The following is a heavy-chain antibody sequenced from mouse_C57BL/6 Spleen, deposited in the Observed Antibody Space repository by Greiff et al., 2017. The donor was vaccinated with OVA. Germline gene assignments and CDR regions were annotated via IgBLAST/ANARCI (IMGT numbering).Heavy chain of an antibody. CDR2: ISDGGSYT. D-gene: IGHD1-1*01. CDR1: GFTFSSYA. V-gene: IGHV5-4*01. CDR3: ARVTTVVATRGCAY. J-gene: IGHJ3*01. Sequence: EVQLVESGGGLVKPGGSLKLSCAASGFTFSSYAMSWVRQTPEKRLEWVATISDGGSYTYYPDNVKGRFTISRDNAKNNLYLQMSHLKSEDTAMYYCARVTTVVATRGCAYWGQGTLVTVSA.